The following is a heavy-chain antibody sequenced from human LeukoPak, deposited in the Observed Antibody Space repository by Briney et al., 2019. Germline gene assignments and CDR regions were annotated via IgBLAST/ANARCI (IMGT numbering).Heavy chain of an antibody. Sequence: GGSLRLSCAASGFTFSDYYMSWIRQAPGKGLEWVSAISGSGGSTYYADSVKGRFTISRDNSKNTLYLQMNSLRAEDTAVYYCAKGEYYDFWSGSDYWGQGTLVTVSS. CDR3: AKGEYYDFWSGSDY. CDR2: ISGSGGST. J-gene: IGHJ4*02. CDR1: GFTFSDYY. D-gene: IGHD3-3*01. V-gene: IGHV3-23*01.